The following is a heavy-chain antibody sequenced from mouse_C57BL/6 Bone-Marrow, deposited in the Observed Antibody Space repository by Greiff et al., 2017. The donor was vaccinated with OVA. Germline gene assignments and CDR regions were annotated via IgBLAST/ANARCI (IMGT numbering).Heavy chain of an antibody. CDR3: ASLPASRATGDYFDY. CDR2: INPNNGGT. CDR1: GYTFTDYY. D-gene: IGHD3-1*01. V-gene: IGHV1-26*01. Sequence: VQLQQSGPELVKPGASVKISCKASGYTFTDYYMNWVKQSHGQSLEWIGDINPNNGGTSYNQKFKGKATLTVDKYSSTAYMELRSLTSEDSAVYYCASLPASRATGDYFDYWGQGTTLTVSS. J-gene: IGHJ2*01.